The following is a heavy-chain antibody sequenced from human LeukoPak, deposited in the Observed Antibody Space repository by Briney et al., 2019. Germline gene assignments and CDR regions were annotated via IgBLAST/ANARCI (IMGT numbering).Heavy chain of an antibody. V-gene: IGHV3-21*01. J-gene: IGHJ4*02. Sequence: GGSLRLSCAASGFAFCTYSMNWVRQAPGKGLEWVSSISSSSTYIYYADSVKGRVTISRDNAKNSLYLQMNSLRVEDTAVYYCARVLSGCETTRCELDYWGQGTLVTVSS. CDR2: ISSSSTYI. CDR1: GFAFCTYS. D-gene: IGHD1-26*01. CDR3: ARVLSGCETTRCELDY.